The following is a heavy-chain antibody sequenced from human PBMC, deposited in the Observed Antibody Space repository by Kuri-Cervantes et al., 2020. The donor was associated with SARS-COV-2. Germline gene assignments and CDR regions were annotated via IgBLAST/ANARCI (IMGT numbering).Heavy chain of an antibody. J-gene: IGHJ4*02. CDR3: ARGRNYDLWSGYFHFDY. D-gene: IGHD3-3*01. CDR1: GGSYSGYY. CDR2: IYCSGST. Sequence: LRLSCAVYGGSYSGYYWSWIRQPPGKGLEWIGYIYCSGSTYYNPSLKSRVTISVDTSKNQFSLKLSSVTAADTAVYYCARGRNYDLWSGYFHFDYWGQGTLVTVSS. V-gene: IGHV4-30-4*01.